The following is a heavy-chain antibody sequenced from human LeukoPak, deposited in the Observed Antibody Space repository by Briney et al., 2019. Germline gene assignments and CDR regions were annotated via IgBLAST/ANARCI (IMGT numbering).Heavy chain of an antibody. D-gene: IGHD1-26*01. V-gene: IGHV3-23*01. J-gene: IGHJ3*02. CDR3: GSYRRAYDI. CDR1: GFTFSTYA. CDR2: FLSDGRI. Sequence: GGSLRLSCVVSGFTFSTYAMTWVRQAPGKGLEWVSDFLSDGRIYYADSVKGRFTISKDNSQNTVNLQMDNLRAEDTATYYCGSYRRAYDIWGQGTVVTVAS.